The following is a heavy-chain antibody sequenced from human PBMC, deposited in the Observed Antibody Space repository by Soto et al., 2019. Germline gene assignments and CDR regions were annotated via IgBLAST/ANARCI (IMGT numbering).Heavy chain of an antibody. CDR2: IVVGSGAT. CDR3: AAPPNRDAYNYDY. V-gene: IGHV1-58*01. D-gene: IGHD5-12*01. J-gene: IGHJ4*02. CDR1: GLPFSASA. Sequence: QMQLVQSGPEVRKPGTSVKVSCKASGLPFSASAVQWVRQARGPRLEWIGWIVVGSGATKYAPKCQERVTITRDMSTSTAYMELSRLTYEDTAVYYCAAPPNRDAYNYDYWGQGTLVTVSS.